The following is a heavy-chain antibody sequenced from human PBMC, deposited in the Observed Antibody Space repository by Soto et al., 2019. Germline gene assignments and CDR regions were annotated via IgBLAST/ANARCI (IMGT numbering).Heavy chain of an antibody. Sequence: PGGSLRPSCAASGFTFSNAWMSWVRQAPGKGLEWVGRIKSKTDGGTTDYAAPVKGKFTISRDDSKNTLYLQMNSLKTEDTAVYYCTTEDYYYDSITLRYYYYGMDVWGQGTTVTVSS. CDR1: GFTFSNAW. J-gene: IGHJ6*02. V-gene: IGHV3-15*01. CDR2: IKSKTDGGTT. D-gene: IGHD3-22*01. CDR3: TTEDYYYDSITLRYYYYGMDV.